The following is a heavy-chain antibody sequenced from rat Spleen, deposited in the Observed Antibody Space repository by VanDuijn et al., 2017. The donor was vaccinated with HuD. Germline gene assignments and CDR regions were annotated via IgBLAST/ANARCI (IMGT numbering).Heavy chain of an antibody. Sequence: EVQLVESGGGLVQPGRSLKLSCEASGFTFRNFDMAWVRQAPTKGLEWVASISPSGVTYYRDSVKGRFTVSRENAKSTLYFLIDSLRSEDTATYYCVRQDTSGYSNWFGYWGQGTLVTVSS. V-gene: IGHV5-25*01. CDR1: GFTFRNFD. CDR3: VRQDTSGYSNWFGY. CDR2: ISPSGVT. D-gene: IGHD4-3*01. J-gene: IGHJ3*01.